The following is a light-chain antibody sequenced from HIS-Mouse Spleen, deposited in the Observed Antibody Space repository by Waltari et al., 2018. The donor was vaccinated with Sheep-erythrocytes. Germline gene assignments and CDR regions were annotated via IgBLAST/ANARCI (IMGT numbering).Light chain of an antibody. CDR3: CSYAGSYTFV. CDR1: SSDVRGYNY. J-gene: IGLJ2*01. CDR2: DVS. V-gene: IGLV2-11*01. Sequence: QSALTQPRSVSGSPGQSVTISCTGTSSDVRGYNYVSLYQQHPGKAPKLMIYDVSKRPSGVPDRFSGSKSGNTASLTISGLQAEDEADYYCCSYAGSYTFVFGGGTKLTVL.